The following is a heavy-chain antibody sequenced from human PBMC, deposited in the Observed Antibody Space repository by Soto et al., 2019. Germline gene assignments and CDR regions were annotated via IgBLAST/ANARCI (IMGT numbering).Heavy chain of an antibody. CDR2: IIPIFGTA. D-gene: IGHD3-3*01. Sequence: SVKVSCKASGGAFSSYAISWVRQAPGQGLEWMGGIIPIFGTANYAQKFQGRVTITADESTSTAYMELSSLRSEDTAVYYCARIITIFGVPAYYGMDVWGQGTTVTVSS. J-gene: IGHJ6*02. V-gene: IGHV1-69*13. CDR1: GGAFSSYA. CDR3: ARIITIFGVPAYYGMDV.